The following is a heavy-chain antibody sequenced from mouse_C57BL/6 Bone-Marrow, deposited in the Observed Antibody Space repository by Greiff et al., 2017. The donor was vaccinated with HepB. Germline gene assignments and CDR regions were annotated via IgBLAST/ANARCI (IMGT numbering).Heavy chain of an antibody. CDR1: GFTFSNYW. CDR3: SYYSNYFDY. Sequence: EVKLMESGGGLVQPGGSMKLSCVASGFTFSNYWMNWVRQSPEKGLEWVAQIRLKSDNYATHYAESVKGRFTISRDDSKSNVYLQMNNLRAEDTGIYYCSYYSNYFDYWGQGTTLTVSS. CDR2: IRLKSDNYAT. D-gene: IGHD2-5*01. J-gene: IGHJ2*01. V-gene: IGHV6-3*01.